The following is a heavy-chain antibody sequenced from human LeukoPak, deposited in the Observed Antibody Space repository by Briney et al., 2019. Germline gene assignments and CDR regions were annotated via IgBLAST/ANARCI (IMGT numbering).Heavy chain of an antibody. V-gene: IGHV3-30*04. J-gene: IGHJ4*02. CDR1: GFAFSSYA. Sequence: GGSLRLSCAASGFAFSSYAMHWVRQAPGKGLEWVALISYDGSNKYSADSVKGRFTISRDNSKSTLYLQMNSLRAEDTAVYYCATTDFDYWGQGTLVTVSS. CDR2: ISYDGSNK. CDR3: ATTDFDY. D-gene: IGHD4-17*01.